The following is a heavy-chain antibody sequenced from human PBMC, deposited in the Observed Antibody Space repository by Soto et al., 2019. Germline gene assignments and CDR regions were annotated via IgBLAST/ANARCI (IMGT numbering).Heavy chain of an antibody. J-gene: IGHJ4*02. D-gene: IGHD2-15*01. CDR3: ARYPAVRYCSGGSCYFDY. CDR1: GFTFSSYW. V-gene: IGHV3-7*01. Sequence: ESGGGLVQPGGSLRLSCAASGFTFSSYWMSWVRQAPGKGLEWVANIKQDGSEKYYVDSVKGRFTISRDNAKNSLYLQMNSLRAEDTAVYYCARYPAVRYCSGGSCYFDYWGQGTLVTVSS. CDR2: IKQDGSEK.